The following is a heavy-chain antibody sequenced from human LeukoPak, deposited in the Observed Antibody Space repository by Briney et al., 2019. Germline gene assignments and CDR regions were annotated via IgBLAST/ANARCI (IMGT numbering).Heavy chain of an antibody. J-gene: IGHJ6*03. CDR3: ARRYCSSTSCYKKYYYMDV. Sequence: GESLRLSCEGSGFTFSSYSMNWVRQVPGKGLEWLSYISSGSSTIYYADSVKGRFTISRDNVKNSLYLQMNSLRAEDTAVYYCARRYCSSTSCYKKYYYMDVWGKGTTVTVSS. CDR1: GFTFSSYS. CDR2: ISSGSSTI. D-gene: IGHD2-2*02. V-gene: IGHV3-48*01.